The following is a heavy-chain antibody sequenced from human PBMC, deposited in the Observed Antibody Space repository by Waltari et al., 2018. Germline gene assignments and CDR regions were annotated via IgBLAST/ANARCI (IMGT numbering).Heavy chain of an antibody. D-gene: IGHD2-2*01. CDR2: IKQDGSEK. CDR1: GFTFSSYW. J-gene: IGHJ3*02. CDR3: AGVVPADLGAFDI. Sequence: EVKLLQSGGDMVQPGGSLRLSCAASGFTFSSYWMSWVRQAPGKGLEWVANIKQDGSEKYYVDSVKGRFTISRDNAKNSLYLQMNSLRAEDTAVYYCAGVVPADLGAFDIWGQGTMVTVSS. V-gene: IGHV3-7*01.